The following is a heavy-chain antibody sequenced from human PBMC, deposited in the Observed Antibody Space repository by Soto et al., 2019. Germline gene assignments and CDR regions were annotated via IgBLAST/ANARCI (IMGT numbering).Heavy chain of an antibody. Sequence: SGPTLVKPTQTLTLTCTFSGFSLSTSGVGVGWIRQPPGKALEWLALIYWNDDKRYSPSLKSRLTITKDTSKNQVVLTMTNMDPVDTATYYCAHRGGRGADYYYGMDVWGQGTTVTVSS. D-gene: IGHD1-26*01. J-gene: IGHJ6*02. CDR1: GFSLSTSGVG. V-gene: IGHV2-5*01. CDR2: IYWNDDK. CDR3: AHRGGRGADYYYGMDV.